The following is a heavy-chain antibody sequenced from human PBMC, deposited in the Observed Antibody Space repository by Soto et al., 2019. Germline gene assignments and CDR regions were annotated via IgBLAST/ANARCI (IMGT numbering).Heavy chain of an antibody. Sequence: QVQVQQSGPRLVKPSETLSLTCTVSSGPTRSHNWGWIWQSPGRGLEWIVYGDYTGGTSYNTSLNSRFTLSASTSTNHSSLTLSFVTAADTAIYYCVSKGIDYLHGLVDVWGQGTAVSVSS. CDR3: VSKGIDYLHGLVDV. CDR2: GDYTGGT. V-gene: IGHV4-59*08. D-gene: IGHD1-26*01. J-gene: IGHJ6*02. CDR1: SGPTRSHN.